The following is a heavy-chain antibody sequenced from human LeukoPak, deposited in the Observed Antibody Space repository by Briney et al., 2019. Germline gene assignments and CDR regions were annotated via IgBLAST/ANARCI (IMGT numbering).Heavy chain of an antibody. Sequence: SETLSLTCTVSGGSISSYYWSWIRQPPGKGVEWIGYIYHSGSTVYRPSLKSRVTISVDTSKNQFSLKLSSVTAADTAVYYCARRRGELVEDYWGQGTLVTVSS. V-gene: IGHV4-59*08. CDR1: GGSISSYY. CDR2: IYHSGST. CDR3: ARRRGELVEDY. D-gene: IGHD6-6*01. J-gene: IGHJ4*02.